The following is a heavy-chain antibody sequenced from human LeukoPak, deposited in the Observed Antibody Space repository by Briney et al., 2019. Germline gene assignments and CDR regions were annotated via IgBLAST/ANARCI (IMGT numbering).Heavy chain of an antibody. CDR3: ARTKYYYDSSGYYYSY. CDR2: INPNSGGT. J-gene: IGHJ4*02. Sequence: ASVKVSCKASGYTFTGYYMHWVRQAPGQGLEWMGWINPNSGGTNYAQKFQGRVTMTRDTSISTAYMELNRLRSDDTAVYYCARTKYYYDSSGYYYSYWGQGTRVTVSS. V-gene: IGHV1-2*02. D-gene: IGHD3-22*01. CDR1: GYTFTGYY.